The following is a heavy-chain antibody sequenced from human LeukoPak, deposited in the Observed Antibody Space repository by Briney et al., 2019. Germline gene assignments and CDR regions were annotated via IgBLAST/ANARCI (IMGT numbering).Heavy chain of an antibody. D-gene: IGHD1-7*01. CDR1: GYTFTGYY. Sequence: ASVKVSCKASGYTFTGYYMHWVRQAPGQGLEWMGWINPNSGGTNYAQKFQGRVTMTRDTSISTAYMELSRLRSDDTAVYYCARDRITGTSAGAFDIWGQGTMVTVSS. CDR2: INPNSGGT. CDR3: ARDRITGTSAGAFDI. V-gene: IGHV1-2*02. J-gene: IGHJ3*02.